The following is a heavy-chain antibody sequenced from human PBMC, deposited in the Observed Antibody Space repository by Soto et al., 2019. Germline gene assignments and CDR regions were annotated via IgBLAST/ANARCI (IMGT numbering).Heavy chain of an antibody. J-gene: IGHJ5*02. D-gene: IGHD3-22*01. Sequence: QVQLVESGGGVVQPGRSLRLSCAASGFTFSNYGMHWVRQAPDRGLEWVAAMWYDESRTLYAESVKGRFTISRDDSRKTLFTEMHTLSVDDTGVSYCVRNDSFRDSSAPCGQGTLVTVAS. CDR2: MWYDESRT. V-gene: IGHV3-30*19. CDR3: VRNDSFRDSSAP. CDR1: GFTFSNYG.